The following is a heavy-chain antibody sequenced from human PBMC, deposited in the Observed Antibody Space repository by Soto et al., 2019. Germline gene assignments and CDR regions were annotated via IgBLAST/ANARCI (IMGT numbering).Heavy chain of an antibody. J-gene: IGHJ4*02. CDR1: GFTFSTYA. Sequence: EVHLLESGGGLVQPGGSLRLSCAASGFTFSTYAISWVRQAPGKGLEWVSAIGGSAGTTYYADYVKGRFTISRDNSKNTVDLQMTSLRAEDTAVYYCAKDSEAYQLRSYVDYWGQGKLVTVSS. V-gene: IGHV3-23*01. CDR2: IGGSAGTT. CDR3: AKDSEAYQLRSYVDY. D-gene: IGHD2-2*01.